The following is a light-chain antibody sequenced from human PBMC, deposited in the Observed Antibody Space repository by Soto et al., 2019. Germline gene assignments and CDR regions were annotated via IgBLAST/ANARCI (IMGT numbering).Light chain of an antibody. J-gene: IGKJ1*01. CDR1: QSVSSSY. CDR2: GAS. Sequence: EIVLTQSPGTLSLSPGERATLSCRASQSVSSSYLAWYQQKPGQAPRLLIYGASSRATGIPDRFSGSGSGTDFTLTISRLEPEDFAVYSCQQYCSSPTFGQGTKVDIK. V-gene: IGKV3-20*01. CDR3: QQYCSSPT.